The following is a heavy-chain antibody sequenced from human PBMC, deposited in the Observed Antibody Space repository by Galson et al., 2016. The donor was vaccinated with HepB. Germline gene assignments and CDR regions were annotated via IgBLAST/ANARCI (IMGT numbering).Heavy chain of an antibody. J-gene: IGHJ4*01. Sequence: SLRLSCAASGFMFTNYGMHWVRQAPGKGLEWVAVIWHDGSNEKYAESMEGRFTISRDNSRNTLYLEMKSLRVEDTAIYYCVRSAGYYYFDHWGHGALVTVSP. CDR3: VRSAGYYYFDH. D-gene: IGHD1-26*01. CDR1: GFMFTNYG. CDR2: IWHDGSNE. V-gene: IGHV3-33*01.